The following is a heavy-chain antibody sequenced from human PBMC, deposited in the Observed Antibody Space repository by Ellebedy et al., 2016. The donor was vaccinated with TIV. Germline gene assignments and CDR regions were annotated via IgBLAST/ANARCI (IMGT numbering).Heavy chain of an antibody. Sequence: GESLKISCAASGFTFSSYSMNWVRQAPGKGLEWVSYISSSSSTIYYADSVKGRFTISRDNAKNSLYLQMNSLRAEDTAVYYCARSQYYSDTSGFPLHYWGQGTLVTVSS. CDR2: ISSSSSTI. CDR3: ARSQYYSDTSGFPLHY. J-gene: IGHJ4*02. CDR1: GFTFSSYS. V-gene: IGHV3-48*04. D-gene: IGHD3-22*01.